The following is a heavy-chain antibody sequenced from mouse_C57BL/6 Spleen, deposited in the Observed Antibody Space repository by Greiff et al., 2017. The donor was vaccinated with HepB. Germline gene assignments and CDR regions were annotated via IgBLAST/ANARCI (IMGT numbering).Heavy chain of an antibody. CDR3: ARYGSSLFDY. V-gene: IGHV1-81*01. Sequence: QVHVKQSGAELARPGASVKLSCKASGYTFTSYGISWVKQRTGQGLEWIGEIYPRSGNTYYNEKFKGKATLTADKSSSTAYMELRSLTSEDSAVYFCARYGSSLFDYWGQGTTLTVSS. D-gene: IGHD1-1*01. CDR1: GYTFTSYG. CDR2: IYPRSGNT. J-gene: IGHJ2*01.